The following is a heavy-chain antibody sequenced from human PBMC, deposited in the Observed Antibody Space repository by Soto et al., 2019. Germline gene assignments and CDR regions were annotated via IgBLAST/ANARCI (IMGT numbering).Heavy chain of an antibody. V-gene: IGHV3-23*01. CDR1: GFTFSSYA. D-gene: IGHD1-26*01. CDR2: ISVSGGST. Sequence: GGSLRLSCAASGFTFSSYAMSWVRQAPGKGLEWVSAISVSGGSTYYADSVKGRFTISRDNSKNTLYLQMNSLRAEDTAVYYCAKTPLSSGSYYTLDYWGQGTLVTVSS. J-gene: IGHJ4*02. CDR3: AKTPLSSGSYYTLDY.